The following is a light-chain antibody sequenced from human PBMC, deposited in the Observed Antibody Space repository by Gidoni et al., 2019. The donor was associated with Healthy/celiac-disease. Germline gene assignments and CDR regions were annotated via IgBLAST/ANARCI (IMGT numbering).Light chain of an antibody. V-gene: IGKV1-39*01. CDR3: QQSYSTPPYT. J-gene: IGKJ2*01. CDR2: AAS. CDR1: QSISSY. Sequence: DIQMTQSPYSLSASVGDRVTLTCRASQSISSYLNSYQQKPGKAPKLLIYAASSLQSRVPSRVSGSGSGTDFTLTISSLQPEDFATYYCQQSYSTPPYTFXXXTKLEIK.